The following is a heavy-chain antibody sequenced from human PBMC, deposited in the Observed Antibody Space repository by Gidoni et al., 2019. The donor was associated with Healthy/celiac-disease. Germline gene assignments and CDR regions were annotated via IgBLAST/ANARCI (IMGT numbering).Heavy chain of an antibody. CDR1: GVTFSSYA. D-gene: IGHD3-16*02. V-gene: IGHV3-23*04. CDR3: AGGFVIRLGSYFDY. CDR2: ISGSGGST. J-gene: IGHJ4*02. Sequence: EVQLVESGGGLVQPGGSLRLSCAASGVTFSSYAMSWVRQGPGKGLGWVSAISGSGGSTYYADSVKGRFTISRDNSKNTLYLQMNSLRAEDTAVYYCAGGFVIRLGSYFDYWGQGTLVTVSS.